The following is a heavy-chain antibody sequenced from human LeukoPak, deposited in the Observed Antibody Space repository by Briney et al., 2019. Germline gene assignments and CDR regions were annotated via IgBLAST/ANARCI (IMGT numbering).Heavy chain of an antibody. CDR2: IQYDGSNK. Sequence: PGGSLRLSCAASGFTFSSYGMHWVRQAPGKGLEWVAFIQYDGSNKYYADSVKGRFTISRDNSKNTLYLQMNSLRAEDTAVYYCAKEYYYGSGSYYHYFDYWGQGTLVTVSS. V-gene: IGHV3-30*02. CDR3: AKEYYYGSGSYYHYFDY. CDR1: GFTFSSYG. J-gene: IGHJ4*02. D-gene: IGHD3-10*01.